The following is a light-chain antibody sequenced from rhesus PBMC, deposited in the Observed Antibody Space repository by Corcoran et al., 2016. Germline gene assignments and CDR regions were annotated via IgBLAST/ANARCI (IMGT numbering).Light chain of an antibody. CDR1: QGINSW. CDR2: KAS. CDR3: LQYSSSPFT. J-gene: IGKJ3*01. Sequence: DIQMTQSPSSLSASVGDTVTITCQASQGINSWLAWYQQTPGQAPKLLLYKASSLQSGVPSRYSGSGSGADVTLTISSLQPEDFATYSCLQYSSSPFTFGPGTKLDIK. V-gene: IGKV1-22*01.